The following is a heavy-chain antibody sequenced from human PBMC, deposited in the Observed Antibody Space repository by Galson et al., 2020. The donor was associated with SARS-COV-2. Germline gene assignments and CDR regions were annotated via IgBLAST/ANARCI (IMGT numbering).Heavy chain of an antibody. J-gene: IGHJ5*01. CDR1: GYTFTSSG. V-gene: IGHV1-18*01. CDR2: TSAYTGNT. CDR3: ARAYNWNLYWFDS. D-gene: IGHD1-7*01. Sequence: SVQVSCKASGYTFTSSGISWVPPAPGQGLAWLGWTSAYTGNTNYAQKLQGRVTMTTDTSTSTAYMELRSLRSDDTAVYYCARAYNWNLYWFDSWGQGTLVTVSS.